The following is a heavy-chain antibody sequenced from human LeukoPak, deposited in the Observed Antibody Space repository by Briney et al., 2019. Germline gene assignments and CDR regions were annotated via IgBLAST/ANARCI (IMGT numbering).Heavy chain of an antibody. V-gene: IGHV4-34*01. CDR3: ARGRSLLWFGGYPSTFDI. D-gene: IGHD3-10*01. CDR1: GGSISGYY. CDR2: INHSGST. J-gene: IGHJ3*02. Sequence: SETLSLTCTVSGGSISGYYWSWIRQPPGKGLEWIGEINHSGSTNYNPSLKSRVTISVDTSKNQFSLKLSSVTAADTAVYYCARGRSLLWFGGYPSTFDIWGQGTMVTVSS.